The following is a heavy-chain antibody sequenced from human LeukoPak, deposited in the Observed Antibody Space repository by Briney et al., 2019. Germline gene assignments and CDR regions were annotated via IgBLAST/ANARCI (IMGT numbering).Heavy chain of an antibody. CDR1: GYTFTNYA. CDR2: ISVYSDDT. V-gene: IGHV1-18*01. Sequence: ASVKVSCKASGYTFTNYAISWVRQAPGQGLEWMGWISVYSDDTKSAQNFQGRITMTTDTSTSTAYMELRSLRSDDTAVYYCARSLQLEPFDYWGQGTLVTVSS. CDR3: ARSLQLEPFDY. J-gene: IGHJ4*02. D-gene: IGHD5-18*01.